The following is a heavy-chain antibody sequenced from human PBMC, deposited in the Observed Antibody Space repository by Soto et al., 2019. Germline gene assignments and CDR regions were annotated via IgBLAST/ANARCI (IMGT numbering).Heavy chain of an antibody. CDR2: IVGGSGST. Sequence: QMPLVQSGPEVKKPGTSVKVSCKASGFTLTSADVQWVRQTRGQRLEWIGRIVGGSGSTNYAQQVQGRLAITRDMSTGTVYMELSSLRAEDTPVYYCAADWSTRPIDFWGQGTLVTVSS. J-gene: IGHJ4*02. V-gene: IGHV1-58*01. CDR3: AADWSTRPIDF. D-gene: IGHD2-2*01. CDR1: GFTLTSAD.